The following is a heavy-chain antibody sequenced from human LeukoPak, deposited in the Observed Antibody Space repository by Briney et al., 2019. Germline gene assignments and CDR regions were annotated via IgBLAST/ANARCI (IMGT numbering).Heavy chain of an antibody. D-gene: IGHD3-22*01. CDR1: GFTFSNAW. J-gene: IGHJ4*02. Sequence: PGGSLRLSCAASGFTFSNAWMSWVRQAPGKGLEWVGRIKSKTDGGTTDYAAPVKGRFTISRDDSKNTLYLQMNSLKTEDTAVYYCTTDFGGYQLEGYFDYWGQGTLVTVSS. CDR3: TTDFGGYQLEGYFDY. CDR2: IKSKTDGGTT. V-gene: IGHV3-15*01.